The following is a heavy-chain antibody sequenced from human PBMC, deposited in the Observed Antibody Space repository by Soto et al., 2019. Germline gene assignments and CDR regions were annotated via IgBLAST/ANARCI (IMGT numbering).Heavy chain of an antibody. Sequence: QITLKESGPTLVKPTQTLTLTCTFSGFSLSTSGVGVGWIRQPPGKALEWLALIYWNDDKRYSPSLKSRLTITKDTSKNQEVLTMTNMDSVDTATYYCAHSAGGSSGWYDYYYGMDVWGQGTTVTVSS. J-gene: IGHJ6*02. CDR3: AHSAGGSSGWYDYYYGMDV. D-gene: IGHD6-19*01. CDR1: GFSLSTSGVG. CDR2: IYWNDDK. V-gene: IGHV2-5*01.